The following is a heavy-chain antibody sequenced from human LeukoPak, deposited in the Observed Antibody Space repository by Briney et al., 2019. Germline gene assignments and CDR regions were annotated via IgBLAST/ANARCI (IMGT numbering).Heavy chain of an antibody. J-gene: IGHJ4*02. D-gene: IGHD3-10*01. Sequence: SQTLSLTCAISGDSVSNNIATWNWVRQSPSRGLEWLGRTYYRSRWGNDYAISVKGRITINPDTSRYQFSLQLNSVTPEDTAVYYCVRDSDDYYWALDFWGQGTTVTVSS. CDR2: TYYRSRWGN. V-gene: IGHV6-1*01. CDR3: VRDSDDYYWALDF. CDR1: GDSVSNNIAT.